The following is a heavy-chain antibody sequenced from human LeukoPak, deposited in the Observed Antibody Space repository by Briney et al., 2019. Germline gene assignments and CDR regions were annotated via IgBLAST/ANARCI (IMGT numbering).Heavy chain of an antibody. CDR1: GFTFSSYG. Sequence: GGSLRLSCAASGFTFSSYGMHWVRQAPGKGLEWVGRIKSKTDGGTTDYAAPVKGRFTISRDDSKNTLYLQMNSLRAEDTAVYYCAKAPRITMIVVVASWFDPWGQGTLVTVSS. CDR2: IKSKTDGGTT. J-gene: IGHJ5*02. V-gene: IGHV3-15*01. CDR3: AKAPRITMIVVVASWFDP. D-gene: IGHD3-22*01.